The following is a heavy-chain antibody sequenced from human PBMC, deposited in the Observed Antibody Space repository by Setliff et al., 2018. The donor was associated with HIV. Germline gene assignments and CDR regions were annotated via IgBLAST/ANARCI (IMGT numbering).Heavy chain of an antibody. J-gene: IGHJ4*02. Sequence: GSLRLSCAASGFAFTTNAMGWVRQAPGKGLEWLSAISGSGHSTYYADFVRGRFIISRDNSENTIFLQMNGLRGDDTAIYYCVRDTEVSSSWSFDYWGQGTLVTVSS. CDR1: GFAFTTNA. CDR2: ISGSGHST. CDR3: VRDTEVSSSWSFDY. V-gene: IGHV3-23*01. D-gene: IGHD6-13*01.